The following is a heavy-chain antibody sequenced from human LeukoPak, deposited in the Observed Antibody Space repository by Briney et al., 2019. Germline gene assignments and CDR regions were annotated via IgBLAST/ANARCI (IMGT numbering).Heavy chain of an antibody. CDR1: GYSFTSYW. V-gene: IGHV5-51*01. Sequence: GESLKISCKGSGYSFTSYWIGWVRQMPGKGLEWMGIIYPGDSDTRYSPSFQGQVTISADKSICTAYLQWSSLKASDTAMYYCARRYYGSGSYYAFDIWGQGTMVTVSS. D-gene: IGHD3-10*01. CDR2: IYPGDSDT. J-gene: IGHJ3*02. CDR3: ARRYYGSGSYYAFDI.